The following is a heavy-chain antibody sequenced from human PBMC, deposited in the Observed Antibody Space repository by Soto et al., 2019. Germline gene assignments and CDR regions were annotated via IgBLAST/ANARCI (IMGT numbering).Heavy chain of an antibody. CDR2: ISSSSSTI. CDR1: GFTFSSYG. Sequence: PGESLKISCTASGFTFSSYGMHWVRQAPGKGLEWVSYISSSSSTIYYADSVKGRFTISRDNAKNSLYLQMNSLRDEDTAVYYCARPEYSSSSYGMDVWGQGTTVTVSS. CDR3: ARPEYSSSSYGMDV. D-gene: IGHD6-6*01. V-gene: IGHV3-48*02. J-gene: IGHJ6*02.